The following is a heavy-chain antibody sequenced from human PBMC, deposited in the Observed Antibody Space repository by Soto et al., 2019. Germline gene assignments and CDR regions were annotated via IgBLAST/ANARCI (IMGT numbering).Heavy chain of an antibody. CDR3: ARDLSTVAGTSGVDWFVP. J-gene: IGHJ5*02. Sequence: PGGSLRLSCAASGFTFSSYSMNWVRQAPGKGLEWVSSISSSSSYIYYADSVKGRFTISRDNAKNSLYLQMNSLRAEDTAVYYCARDLSTVAGTSGVDWFVPWGQGTLVTVSS. V-gene: IGHV3-21*01. CDR1: GFTFSSYS. CDR2: ISSSSSYI. D-gene: IGHD6-19*01.